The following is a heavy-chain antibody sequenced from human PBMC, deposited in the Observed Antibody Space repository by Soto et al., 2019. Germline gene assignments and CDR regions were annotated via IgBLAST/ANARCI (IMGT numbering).Heavy chain of an antibody. D-gene: IGHD4-17*01. CDR1: GVSVSSGSFY. Sequence: NPSETLSLTCTVSGVSVSSGSFYWAWIRQPPGKGLEWIGFGSYSGTTNYKPSLKSRVTISVDTSRSQISLKVSSLTAADTAAYYCARGATVTQYDYWGQGTLVTVS. CDR3: ARGATVTQYDY. V-gene: IGHV4-61*01. CDR2: GSYSGTT. J-gene: IGHJ4*02.